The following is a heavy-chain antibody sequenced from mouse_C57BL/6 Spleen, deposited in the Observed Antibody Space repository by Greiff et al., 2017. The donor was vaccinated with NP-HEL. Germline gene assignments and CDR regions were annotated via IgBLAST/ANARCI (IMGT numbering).Heavy chain of an antibody. CDR2: INPNYGTT. J-gene: IGHJ1*03. Sequence: VQLKQSGPELVKPGASVKISCKASGYSFTDYNMNWVKQSNGKSLEWIGVINPNYGTTSYNQKFKGKATLTVDQSSSTAYMQLNSLTSEDSAVYYCARNYYSSSYRYFDVWGTGTTVTVSS. CDR1: GYSFTDYN. CDR3: ARNYYSSSYRYFDV. V-gene: IGHV1-39*01. D-gene: IGHD1-1*01.